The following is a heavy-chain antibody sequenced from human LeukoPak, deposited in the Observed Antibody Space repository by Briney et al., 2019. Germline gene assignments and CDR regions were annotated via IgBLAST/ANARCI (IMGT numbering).Heavy chain of an antibody. D-gene: IGHD2-15*01. V-gene: IGHV1-46*01. CDR1: GYTFTSYY. CDR3: ARDSVYLRSGGSWLGGWFDP. J-gene: IGHJ5*02. Sequence: ASVKVSCKASGYTFTSYYMHWVRQAPGQGLEWMGIINPSGGSTSYAQKFQGRVTMTRDMSTSTVYMELSSLRSEDTAVYYCARDSVYLRSGGSWLGGWFDPWGQGTLVTVSS. CDR2: INPSGGST.